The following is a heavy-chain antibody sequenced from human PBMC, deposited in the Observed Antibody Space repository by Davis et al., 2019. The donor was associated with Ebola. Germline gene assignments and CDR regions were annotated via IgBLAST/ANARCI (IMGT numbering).Heavy chain of an antibody. Sequence: GESLKISCAASGFTFSSYSMNWVRQAPGKGLEWVSSISSSSSYIYYADSVKGRFTISRDNAKNSLYLQMNSLRAEDTAVYYCARAQWELLSRSFDYWGQGTLVTVSS. CDR1: GFTFSSYS. J-gene: IGHJ4*02. CDR2: ISSSSSYI. CDR3: ARAQWELLSRSFDY. V-gene: IGHV3-21*01. D-gene: IGHD1-26*01.